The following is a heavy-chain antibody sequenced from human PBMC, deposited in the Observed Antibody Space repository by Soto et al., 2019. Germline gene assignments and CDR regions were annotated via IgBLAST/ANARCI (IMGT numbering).Heavy chain of an antibody. Sequence: GGSLRLSCVASGIEFSNYAMSWVRQAPGKGLEWVSISSASGRSRYHADSVKGRFTISRDNSKNTLYLHRTNLRAEDTAVYYCAKDGNWLDVYFDVWGQGTPVTVSS. J-gene: IGHJ4*02. V-gene: IGHV3-23*01. CDR1: GIEFSNYA. CDR2: SSASGRSR. CDR3: AKDGNWLDVYFDV. D-gene: IGHD6-19*01.